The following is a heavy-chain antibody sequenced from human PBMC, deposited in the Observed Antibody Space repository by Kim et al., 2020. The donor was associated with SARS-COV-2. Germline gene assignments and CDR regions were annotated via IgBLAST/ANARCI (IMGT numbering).Heavy chain of an antibody. D-gene: IGHD3-22*01. J-gene: IGHJ3*02. Sequence: SETLSLTCTVSGGSISSYYWSWIRQPPGKGLEWIGYIYYSGSTNYNPSLKSRVTISVDTSKNQFSLKLSSVTAADTAVYYCARGSDYYDSSGYPIWGQGTMVTVSS. CDR2: IYYSGST. V-gene: IGHV4-59*13. CDR3: ARGSDYYDSSGYPI. CDR1: GGSISSYY.